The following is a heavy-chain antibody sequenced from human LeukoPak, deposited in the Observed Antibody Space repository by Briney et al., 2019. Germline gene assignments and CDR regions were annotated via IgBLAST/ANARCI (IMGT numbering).Heavy chain of an antibody. CDR2: INHSGST. V-gene: IGHV4-34*01. CDR3: ARGRGITIFGVVIIRNDAFDI. CDR1: GGSISSYY. D-gene: IGHD3-3*01. J-gene: IGHJ3*02. Sequence: SETLSLTCTVSGGSISSYYWSWIRQPPGKGLEWIGEINHSGSTNYNPSLKSRVTISVDTSKNQFSLKLSSVTAADTAVYYCARGRGITIFGVVIIRNDAFDIWGQGTMVTVSS.